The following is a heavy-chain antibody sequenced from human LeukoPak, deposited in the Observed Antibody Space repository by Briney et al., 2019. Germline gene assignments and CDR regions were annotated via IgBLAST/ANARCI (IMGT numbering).Heavy chain of an antibody. CDR2: INHSGST. V-gene: IGHV4-34*01. J-gene: IGHJ6*03. CDR3: ARLGAHYYGSGSYYNPTSWYYYMDV. CDR1: GGSFSGYY. Sequence: SETLSLTCAVYGGSFSGYYWSWIRQPPGKGLEWIGEINHSGSTNYNPSLKSRVTISVDTSKNQFSLKLSSVTAADTAVYYCARLGAHYYGSGSYYNPTSWYYYMDVWGKGTTVTISS. D-gene: IGHD3-10*01.